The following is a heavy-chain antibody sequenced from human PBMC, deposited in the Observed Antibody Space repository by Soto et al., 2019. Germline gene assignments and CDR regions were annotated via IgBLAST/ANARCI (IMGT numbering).Heavy chain of an antibody. CDR1: GFTFSSYA. J-gene: IGHJ4*02. D-gene: IGHD2-21*01. CDR3: AKETWPEIDAVNGLLL. V-gene: IGHV3-23*01. CDR2: ISGSGGST. Sequence: EVQLLESGGGLVQPGGSLRLSCAASGFTFSSYAMSWVRQAPGKGLEWVSAISGSGGSTYYADSVKGRFTISRDNSKNTLYLQMNSLRAEDTAVYYCAKETWPEIDAVNGLLLWGQGTLVTVSS.